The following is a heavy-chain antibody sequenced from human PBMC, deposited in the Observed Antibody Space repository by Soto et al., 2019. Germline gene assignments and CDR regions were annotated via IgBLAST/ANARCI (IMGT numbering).Heavy chain of an antibody. CDR3: ARMAAFGSLNWFDP. Sequence: GASVKVSCKTSGYSFTNNDVTWVRQATGQGLEWMGWMNPGSGDTGYAQKFQGRVTMTRDISIATAYMELSGLTSDDTAIYYCARMAAFGSLNWFDPWGQGTLVTDSS. J-gene: IGHJ5*02. CDR2: MNPGSGDT. D-gene: IGHD3-10*01. V-gene: IGHV1-8*01. CDR1: GYSFTNND.